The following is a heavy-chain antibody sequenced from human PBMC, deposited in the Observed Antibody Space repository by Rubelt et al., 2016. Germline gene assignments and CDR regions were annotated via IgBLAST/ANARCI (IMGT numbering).Heavy chain of an antibody. CDR1: GVSISPYY. D-gene: IGHD2-8*01. CDR3: ARLPAILKPHWYFDL. CDR2: MDVSGST. J-gene: IGHJ2*01. Sequence: QVQLQESGPGLVKASETLSLTCNVSGVSISPYYWSRIRQPPGKGLEWLAHMDVSGSTYNPSLNTWVTMSINTAKNQVSLRWRSVTDAETVVDFCARLPAILKPHWYFDLWGRGTMVTVSS. V-gene: IGHV4-4*09.